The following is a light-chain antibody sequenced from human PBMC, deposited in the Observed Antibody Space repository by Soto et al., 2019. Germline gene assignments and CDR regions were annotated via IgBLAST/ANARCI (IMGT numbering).Light chain of an antibody. Sequence: DIQMTQSPSTLSASVGDRVTITCRASQRISTWLAWYQQKPGKVPKLLISDDSTLDSGVPSRFRGSGFGTEFTLTINSLQPDDFATYYCQHYERYSGTFGQGTKVDIK. CDR3: QHYERYSGT. J-gene: IGKJ1*01. V-gene: IGKV1-5*01. CDR2: DDS. CDR1: QRISTW.